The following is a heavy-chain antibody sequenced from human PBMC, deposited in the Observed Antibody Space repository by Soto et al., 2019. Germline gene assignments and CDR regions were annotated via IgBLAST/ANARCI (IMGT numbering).Heavy chain of an antibody. CDR2: ISSSGSTI. J-gene: IGHJ5*02. CDR1: GFTFSRYS. D-gene: IGHD6-13*01. Sequence: GGSLRLSCAASGFTFSRYSMNWVRQAPGKGLEWVSYISSSGSTIYYADSVKGRFTISRDNAKNSLYLQMNSLRAEDTAVYYCTRDASRDSSARGWFDPWGPGTLVTVSS. CDR3: TRDASRDSSARGWFDP. V-gene: IGHV3-48*04.